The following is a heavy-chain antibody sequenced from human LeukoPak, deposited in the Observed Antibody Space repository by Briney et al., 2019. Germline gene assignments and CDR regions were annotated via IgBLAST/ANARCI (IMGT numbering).Heavy chain of an antibody. CDR2: ISYDGSNK. D-gene: IGHD2-21*02. V-gene: IGHV3-30*04. CDR1: GFTFSSYA. CDR3: ARDRHIVVVTDYSYYGMDV. J-gene: IGHJ6*02. Sequence: GRSLRLSCAASGFTFSSYAMHWVRQAPGKGLEWVSVISYDGSNKYYADSVKGRFTISRDNSKNTLYLQMNSLRAEDTAVYYCARDRHIVVVTDYSYYGMDVWGQGTTVTVSS.